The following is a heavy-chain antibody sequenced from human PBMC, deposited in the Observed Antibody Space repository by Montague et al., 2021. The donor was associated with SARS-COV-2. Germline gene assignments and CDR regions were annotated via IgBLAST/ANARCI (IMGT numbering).Heavy chain of an antibody. Sequence: PALVKPTQTLTLTCTFSGFSLSTSGVCVGWIRQPPGKALEWLALXXWDDDKRYSPSLKSRLTITKDTSKNQVVLTMTNMDPVDTATYYCAHRQCRQLRDGGYFDYWGQGTLVTVSS. J-gene: IGHJ4*02. D-gene: IGHD2-15*01. CDR2: XXWDDDK. V-gene: IGHV2-5*02. CDR3: AHRQCRQLRDGGYFDY. CDR1: GFSLSTSGVC.